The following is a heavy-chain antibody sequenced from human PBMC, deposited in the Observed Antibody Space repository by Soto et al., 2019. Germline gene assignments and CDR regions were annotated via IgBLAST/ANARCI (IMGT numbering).Heavy chain of an antibody. CDR1: GGSFSGYY. CDR3: ARDNYGMDV. CDR2: INHSGST. J-gene: IGHJ6*02. V-gene: IGHV4-34*01. Sequence: PSETLSLTCAVYGGSFSGYYWSWIRQPPGKGLEWIGEINHSGSTNYNPSLESRVTISVDTSKNQFSLKLSSVTAADTAVYYCARDNYGMDVWGQGTTVTVSS.